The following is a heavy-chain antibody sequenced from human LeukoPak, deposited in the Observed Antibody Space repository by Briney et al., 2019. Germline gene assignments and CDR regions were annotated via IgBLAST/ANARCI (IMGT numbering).Heavy chain of an antibody. V-gene: IGHV3-7*03. D-gene: IGHD3-22*01. CDR1: GFTVSSNY. Sequence: GGSLRLSCAASGFTVSSNYMSWVRQAPGKGLEWVANIKQDGSEKYYVDSVKGRFTISRDNAKNSLYLQMNSLRAEDTAVYYCARAPYYYDSSGYYLFDYWGQGTLVTVSS. J-gene: IGHJ4*02. CDR3: ARAPYYYDSSGYYLFDY. CDR2: IKQDGSEK.